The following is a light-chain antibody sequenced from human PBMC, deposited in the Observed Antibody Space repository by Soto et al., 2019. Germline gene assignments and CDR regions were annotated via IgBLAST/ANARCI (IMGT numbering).Light chain of an antibody. Sequence: QSALIQPPSVSGSPGQSVTISCTGTSSDVGSYDDVSWYQQHPGTVTIPMIYNVNTQPSVVPHRFSGSKSGNTSSMTISGLQAEEEPDYYCCSYTSSATYVFGTGTKLTVL. J-gene: IGLJ1*01. V-gene: IGLV2-11*01. CDR3: CSYTSSATYV. CDR2: NVN. CDR1: SSDVGSYDD.